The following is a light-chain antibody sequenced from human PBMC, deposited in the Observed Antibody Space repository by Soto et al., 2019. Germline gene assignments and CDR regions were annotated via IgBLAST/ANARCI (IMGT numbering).Light chain of an antibody. V-gene: IGLV3-25*02. J-gene: IGLJ2*01. CDR2: KDT. CDR3: QSSDSSSAYVL. CDR1: SLPKQY. Sequence: SYELTQPPSVSVSPGQTARITCTGASLPKQYAHCYQQRPGRAPELVICKDTERPSGIPDRFSGSSSGTTVTLTITGVQAEDEADYYCQSSDSSSAYVLFGGGTKLTVL.